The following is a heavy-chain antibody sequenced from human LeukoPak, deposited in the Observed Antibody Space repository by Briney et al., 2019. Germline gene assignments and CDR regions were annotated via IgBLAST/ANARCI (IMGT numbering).Heavy chain of an antibody. D-gene: IGHD5-12*01. CDR3: ARDSSGYDLIGGFDY. CDR2: ISYDGSNK. CDR1: GFTFSSYA. Sequence: SGGSLRLSCAASGFTFSSYAMHWVRQAPGKGLEWVAVISYDGSNKYYADSVKGRFTISRDNSKNTLYLQMNSLRAEDTAVYYCARDSSGYDLIGGFDYWGQGTLDTVSS. J-gene: IGHJ4*02. V-gene: IGHV3-30*04.